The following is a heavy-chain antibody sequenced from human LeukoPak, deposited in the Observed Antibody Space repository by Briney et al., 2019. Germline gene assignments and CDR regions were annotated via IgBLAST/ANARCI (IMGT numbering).Heavy chain of an antibody. CDR3: ARNGDYVGNWFDP. V-gene: IGHV1-2*02. D-gene: IGHD4-17*01. Sequence: GASVKVSCKASGYTFTGYYMHWVRQAPGQGLEWMGWINPNSGGTNYAQKFQGRVTMTRDTSISTAYMELSRLRSDDTAVYYCARNGDYVGNWFDPWSQGTLVTVSS. J-gene: IGHJ5*02. CDR1: GYTFTGYY. CDR2: INPNSGGT.